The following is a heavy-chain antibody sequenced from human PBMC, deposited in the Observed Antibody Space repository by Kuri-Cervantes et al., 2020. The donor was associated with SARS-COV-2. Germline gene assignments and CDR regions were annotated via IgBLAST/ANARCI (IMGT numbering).Heavy chain of an antibody. CDR3: ARVCGGDCADNYYYYGMDV. CDR1: GYTFTGYY. D-gene: IGHD2-21*02. J-gene: IGHJ6*02. V-gene: IGHV1-18*04. Sequence: ASVKVSCKASGYTFTGYYMHWVRQAPGQGLEWMGWISIKQGDTNYAQKFQGRVTMTTDTSTSTAYMELRSLRSDDTAVYYCARVCGGDCADNYYYYGMDVWGQGTTVTVSS. CDR2: ISIKQGDT.